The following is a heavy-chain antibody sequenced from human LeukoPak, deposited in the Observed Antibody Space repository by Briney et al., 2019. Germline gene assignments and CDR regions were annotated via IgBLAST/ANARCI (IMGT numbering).Heavy chain of an antibody. CDR2: FNPENGNT. J-gene: IGHJ4*02. CDR3: ARGGGYSGFPFDY. Sequence: ASVKVSCKASGYSFVGYGITWVRQAPGQGLEWMGWFNPENGNTNYAQKVQGRVTMTADTSTSTSYMELRSLRSDDTAVYYCARGGGYSGFPFDYWGQGTLVTVSS. D-gene: IGHD5-12*01. V-gene: IGHV1-18*01. CDR1: GYSFVGYG.